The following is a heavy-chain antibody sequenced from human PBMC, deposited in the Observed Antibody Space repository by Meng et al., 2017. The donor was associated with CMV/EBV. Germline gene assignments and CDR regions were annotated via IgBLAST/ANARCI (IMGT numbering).Heavy chain of an antibody. Sequence: SLNISCAASGFTFSSYEMNWLRQAPGKGLEWVSYISSSGSTIYYADSVKGRFTISRDNAKNSLYLQRNSLRAEDTAVYYCARDLAVAGSYYSYGMDVWGQGTTVTVSS. V-gene: IGHV3-48*03. CDR1: GFTFSSYE. CDR2: ISSSGSTI. CDR3: ARDLAVAGSYYSYGMDV. J-gene: IGHJ6*02. D-gene: IGHD6-19*01.